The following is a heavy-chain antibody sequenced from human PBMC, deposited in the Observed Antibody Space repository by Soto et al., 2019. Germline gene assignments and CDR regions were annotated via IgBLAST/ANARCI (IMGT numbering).Heavy chain of an antibody. CDR2: ISYDGSNK. V-gene: IGHV3-30*18. CDR3: AKARTTLRYFDWNDY. CDR1: GFTFSSYG. J-gene: IGHJ4*02. Sequence: GGSLRLSCAASGFTFSSYGMHWVRQAPGKGLEWVAVISYDGSNKYYADSVKGRFTISRDNSKNTLYLQMNSLRAEDTAVYYCAKARTTLRYFDWNDYWGQGTLVTVSS. D-gene: IGHD3-9*01.